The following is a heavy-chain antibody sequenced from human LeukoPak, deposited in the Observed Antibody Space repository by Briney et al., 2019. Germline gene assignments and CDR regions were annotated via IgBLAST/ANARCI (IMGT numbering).Heavy chain of an antibody. CDR3: TRRGRGDYSLDY. V-gene: IGHV3-73*01. J-gene: IGHJ4*02. D-gene: IGHD4-17*01. CDR1: GFTFSGSA. CDR2: IRSKANSYAT. Sequence: GGSLRLSCAASGFTFSGSAMPWVRQASGKGLEWVGRIRSKANSYATAYAASVKGRFTISRDDSKNTAYLQMNGLKTEDTAVYYCTRRGRGDYSLDYWGQGTLVTVSS.